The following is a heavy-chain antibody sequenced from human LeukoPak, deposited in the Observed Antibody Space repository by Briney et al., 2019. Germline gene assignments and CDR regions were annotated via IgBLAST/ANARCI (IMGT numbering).Heavy chain of an antibody. CDR3: ARDAGSTYYYDSSGYSDY. Sequence: ASVKVSCKASGYTFTSYYMHWVRQAPGQGLEWVGIINPSGGSTSYAQKFQGRVTMTRDTSTSTVYMELSSLRSEDTAVYYCARDAGSTYYYDSSGYSDYWGQGTLVTVSS. D-gene: IGHD3-22*01. J-gene: IGHJ4*02. V-gene: IGHV1-46*01. CDR2: INPSGGST. CDR1: GYTFTSYY.